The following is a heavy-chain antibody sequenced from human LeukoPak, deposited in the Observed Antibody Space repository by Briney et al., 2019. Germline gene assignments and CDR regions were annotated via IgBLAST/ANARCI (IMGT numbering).Heavy chain of an antibody. CDR1: GFIFSRYA. J-gene: IGHJ4*02. Sequence: PGGSLRLSCVSSGFIFSRYAMDWVRQAPGKGLEWVAVISYDGSNKYYADSVKGRFTISRDNSKNTLYLQMNSLRAEDTAVYYCARSMLVVVTAAFDYWGQGTLVTVSS. V-gene: IGHV3-30-3*01. CDR2: ISYDGSNK. D-gene: IGHD3-22*01. CDR3: ARSMLVVVTAAFDY.